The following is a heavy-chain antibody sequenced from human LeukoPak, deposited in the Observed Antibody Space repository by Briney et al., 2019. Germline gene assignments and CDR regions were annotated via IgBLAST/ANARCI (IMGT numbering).Heavy chain of an antibody. V-gene: IGHV4-61*02. CDR2: IYTSGST. D-gene: IGHD3-3*01. CDR1: GGSISSGSYY. CDR3: ARERTYYDFWSGYYTASLAGDAFDI. J-gene: IGHJ3*02. Sequence: SETLSLTCTVSGGSISSGSYYWRWIRQPAGKGLEWIGRIYTSGSTNYNPSLKSRFTISVDTSKNQFSLKLSSVTAADTAVYYCARERTYYDFWSGYYTASLAGDAFDIWGQGTMVTVSS.